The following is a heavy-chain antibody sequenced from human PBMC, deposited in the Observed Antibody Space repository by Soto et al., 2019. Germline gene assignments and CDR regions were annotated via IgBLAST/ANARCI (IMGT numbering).Heavy chain of an antibody. CDR3: ARDQYIVVVPRPYYYGMDV. V-gene: IGHV1-69*01. D-gene: IGHD2-21*01. J-gene: IGHJ6*02. CDR1: GGTFSSYA. Sequence: QVQLVQSGAEVKKPGSSVKVSCKASGGTFSSYAISWVRQAPGQGLEWMGGIIPIFGTANYAQKFQGRVTITADESTSTAYMELSSLRSEDTAVYYCARDQYIVVVPRPYYYGMDVWGQGTTVTVSS. CDR2: IIPIFGTA.